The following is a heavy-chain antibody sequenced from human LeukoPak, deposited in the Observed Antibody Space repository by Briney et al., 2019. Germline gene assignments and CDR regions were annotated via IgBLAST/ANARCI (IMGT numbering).Heavy chain of an antibody. CDR2: IKEDGSDK. D-gene: IGHD5-24*01. J-gene: IGHJ4*02. CDR3: ARDTGYNTFDY. CDR1: GFTFSNYW. V-gene: IGHV3-7*05. Sequence: PGGSLRLSCAASGFTFSNYWMSCVRQAPGKGLEWVANIKEDGSDKYYVDSVKGRFTISRDNAKNSQYLQMNSLRAEDTAVYYCARDTGYNTFDYWGQGTLVTVSS.